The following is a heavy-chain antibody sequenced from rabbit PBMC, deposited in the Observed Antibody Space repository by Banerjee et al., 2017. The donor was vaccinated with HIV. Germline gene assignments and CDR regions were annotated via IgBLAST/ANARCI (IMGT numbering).Heavy chain of an antibody. CDR1: GFSFSSSYW. V-gene: IGHV1S45*01. CDR3: ARDAGYAGSNL. D-gene: IGHD4-2*01. CDR2: IYTGISGST. J-gene: IGHJ4*01. Sequence: QQQLEESGGGLVKPGGTLTLTCKASGFSFSSSYWICWVRQAPGKGLEWIACIYTGISGSTYYASWAKGRFTISKTSSTTVTLQMTSLTAADTATYFCARDAGYAGSNLWGPGTLVTVS.